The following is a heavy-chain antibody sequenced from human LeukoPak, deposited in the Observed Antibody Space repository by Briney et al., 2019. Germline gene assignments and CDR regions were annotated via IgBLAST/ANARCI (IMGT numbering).Heavy chain of an antibody. CDR2: ISGSGGST. CDR3: AKSGPYCSSTSCNYFDY. J-gene: IGHJ4*02. Sequence: GGSLRLSCAASGFTFSSYSMNWVRQAPGKGLEWVSAISGSGGSTYHADSVKGRFTISRDNSKNALFLQMNSLRAEDTAVYYCAKSGPYCSSTSCNYFDYWGQGTLVTVSS. D-gene: IGHD2-2*01. CDR1: GFTFSSYS. V-gene: IGHV3-23*01.